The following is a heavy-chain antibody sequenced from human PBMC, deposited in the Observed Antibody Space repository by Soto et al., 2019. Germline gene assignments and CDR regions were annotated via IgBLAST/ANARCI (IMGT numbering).Heavy chain of an antibody. V-gene: IGHV3-30-3*01. CDR1: GFTFTSYA. CDR3: AGVPQGY. Sequence: PGGSLRLSCAASGFTFTSYAMHWVRQAPGKGLEWVAVISYDGSNKYYAVSVKGRFTISRDKSKNTLYLQMNSLSAEDTAVYYCAGVPQGYWGQGTLVTVSS. J-gene: IGHJ4*02. CDR2: ISYDGSNK.